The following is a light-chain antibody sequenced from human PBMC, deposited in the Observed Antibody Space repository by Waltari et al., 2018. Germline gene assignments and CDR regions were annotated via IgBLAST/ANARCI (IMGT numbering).Light chain of an antibody. CDR1: QGISRW. CDR2: DAS. J-gene: IGKJ4*01. Sequence: DIQMTQSPSTLSASVGDRVTITCRASQGISRWLAWYQQKPGKPPKVLIYDASSLESGVPSRFRGSGSETEFTLVISNLQPDDVATYYCQQYSGYSGIFGGGTKVEIK. CDR3: QQYSGYSGI. V-gene: IGKV1-5*01.